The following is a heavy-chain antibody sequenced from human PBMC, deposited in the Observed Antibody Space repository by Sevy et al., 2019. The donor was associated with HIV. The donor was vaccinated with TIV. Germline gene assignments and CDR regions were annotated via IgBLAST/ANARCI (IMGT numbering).Heavy chain of an antibody. J-gene: IGHJ5*02. CDR1: GFTFNGYY. CDR2: ISRSGSTI. CDR3: ARENTMIEEPGWFDP. D-gene: IGHD3-22*01. V-gene: IGHV3-11*01. Sequence: GGSLRPSCAASGFTFNGYYMSWIRQAPGKGLEWVSYISRSGSTINYADSVKGRFTISRDNAKNSLYQQINRLSAVDTAVYYCARENTMIEEPGWFDPWGQGTLVTVSS.